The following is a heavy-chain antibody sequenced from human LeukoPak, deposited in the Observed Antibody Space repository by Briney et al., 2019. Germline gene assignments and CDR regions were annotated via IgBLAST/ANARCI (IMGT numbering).Heavy chain of an antibody. J-gene: IGHJ4*02. CDR3: ARGNRGTVTTGYDY. V-gene: IGHV3-21*01. Sequence: GGSLRLSCAASGFTVSSNYMNWVRQAPGKGLEWVSSISSSSSYIYYADSVKGRLTISRDNAKNSLYLQMNSLRAEDTAVYYCARGNRGTVTTGYDYWGQGTLVTVSS. D-gene: IGHD4-17*01. CDR2: ISSSSSYI. CDR1: GFTVSSNY.